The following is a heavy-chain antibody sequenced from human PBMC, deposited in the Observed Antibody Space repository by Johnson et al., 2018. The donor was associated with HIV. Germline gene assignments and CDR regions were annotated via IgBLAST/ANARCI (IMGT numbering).Heavy chain of an antibody. Sequence: QVQLVESGGGVVQPGGSLRLYCAASGFTFSSYGMHWVRQAPGKGLEWVAFIRYDGSNKYYADSVKGRFTISRDNSKNTLYLQMNSLRAEDTAVYYCAKDLRVYTCDAFDIWGQGTMVTVSS. J-gene: IGHJ3*02. V-gene: IGHV3-30*02. CDR3: AKDLRVYTCDAFDI. CDR1: GFTFSSYG. CDR2: IRYDGSNK. D-gene: IGHD5/OR15-5a*01.